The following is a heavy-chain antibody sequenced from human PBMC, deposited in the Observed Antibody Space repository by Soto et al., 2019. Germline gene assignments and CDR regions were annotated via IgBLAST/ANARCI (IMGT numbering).Heavy chain of an antibody. J-gene: IGHJ4*02. Sequence: QVQLVESGGGVVQPGRSLRLSCAASGFTFSSYAMHWVRQAPGKGLEWVAVISYDGSNKYYADSVKGLFTISRDNSKNTLYLQMNSLRAEYTSVYYCASGYGDYYPHFDYWGQGTLVTVSS. V-gene: IGHV3-30-3*01. D-gene: IGHD4-17*01. CDR3: ASGYGDYYPHFDY. CDR2: ISYDGSNK. CDR1: GFTFSSYA.